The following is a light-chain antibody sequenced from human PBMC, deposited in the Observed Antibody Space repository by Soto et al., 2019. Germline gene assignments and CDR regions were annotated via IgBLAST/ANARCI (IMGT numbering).Light chain of an antibody. Sequence: DMQVTHSPSSLSRSVVDRVTITCRASQSISRWWAWYQQKPGKPPKLLIYDASRLETGVPSRFSGSGSGREFTLTISSLQPDDFATYYCQQYNNALWTFGQGTKVDIK. CDR1: QSISRW. CDR2: DAS. J-gene: IGKJ1*01. V-gene: IGKV1-5*01. CDR3: QQYNNALWT.